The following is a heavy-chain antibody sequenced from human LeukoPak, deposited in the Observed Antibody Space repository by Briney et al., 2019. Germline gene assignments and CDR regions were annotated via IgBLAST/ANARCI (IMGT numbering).Heavy chain of an antibody. CDR2: IYHSGST. J-gene: IGHJ4*02. CDR3: VRQPYIGSAYYFDY. V-gene: IGHV4-38-2*01. Sequence: SETLSLTCAVSGYSISSGYYWGWIRQPPGKGLEWIGSIYHSGSTYYNPSLKSRVTISVDTSKNQFSLKLSSVTAADTAVYYCVRQPYIGSAYYFDYWGQGTLVTVSS. D-gene: IGHD2-15*01. CDR1: GYSISSGYY.